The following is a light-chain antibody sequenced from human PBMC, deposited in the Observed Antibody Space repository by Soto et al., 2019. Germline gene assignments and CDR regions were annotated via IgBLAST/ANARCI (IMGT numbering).Light chain of an antibody. Sequence: QSALTQPPSASGSLGQSVTISCTGTSGDVGHYNYVSWYQQQPGKAPKLIIYEVAKRPSGVPDRFSGSKSGNTASLTVSGLQAEDEADYYCSSYVDTFSVIFGGGTQLTVL. CDR2: EVA. CDR1: SGDVGHYNY. V-gene: IGLV2-8*01. CDR3: SSYVDTFSVI. J-gene: IGLJ7*01.